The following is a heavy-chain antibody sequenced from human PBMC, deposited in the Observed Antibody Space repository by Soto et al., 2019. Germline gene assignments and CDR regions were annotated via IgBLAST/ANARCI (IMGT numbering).Heavy chain of an antibody. Sequence: GGSLRLSCAASGFTFRSYAMHWVRQAPGKGLEYVSAISSNGGSTYYANSVKGRFTISRDNSKNTLYLQMGSLRAEDMAVYYCARESSSWVDAFDIWGQGTMVTVSS. CDR1: GFTFRSYA. CDR3: ARESSSWVDAFDI. CDR2: ISSNGGST. D-gene: IGHD6-13*01. V-gene: IGHV3-64*01. J-gene: IGHJ3*02.